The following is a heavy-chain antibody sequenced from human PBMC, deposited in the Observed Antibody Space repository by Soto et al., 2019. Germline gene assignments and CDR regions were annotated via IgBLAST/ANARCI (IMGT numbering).Heavy chain of an antibody. D-gene: IGHD6-19*01. CDR1: GFTFNDFG. V-gene: IGHV3-30*18. J-gene: IGHJ6*03. CDR2: ISYDESTK. CDR3: ANNGWLQYEYYYYFMDV. Sequence: GGSLRLSCAASGFTFNDFGMHWVRQAPGKGLEWVALISYDESTKFYADSVKGRFTISRDNSQNTLYLQMNSLRAEDTAVYYCANNGWLQYEYYYYFMDVWGKGTTVTVSS.